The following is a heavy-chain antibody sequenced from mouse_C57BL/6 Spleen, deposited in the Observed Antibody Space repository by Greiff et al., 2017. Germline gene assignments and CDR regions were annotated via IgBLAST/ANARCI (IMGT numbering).Heavy chain of an antibody. V-gene: IGHV5-4*03. J-gene: IGHJ3*01. CDR3: ARGDDYDPAWFAY. CDR1: GFTFSSYA. CDR2: ISDGGSYT. Sequence: EVKLQESGGGLVKPGGSLKLSCAASGFTFSSYAMSWVRQTPEKRLEWVATISDGGSYTYYPDNVKGRFTISRDNAKNNLYLQMSHLKSEDTAMYYCARGDDYDPAWFAYWGQGTLVTVSA. D-gene: IGHD2-4*01.